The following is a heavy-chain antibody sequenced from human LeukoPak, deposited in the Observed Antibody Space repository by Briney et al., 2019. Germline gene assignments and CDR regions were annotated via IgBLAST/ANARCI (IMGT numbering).Heavy chain of an antibody. V-gene: IGHV3-74*01. D-gene: IGHD3-3*01. CDR2: INSDGSST. CDR1: GFTFSSYW. Sequence: PGGSLRLSCAASGFTFSSYWMHWVRQAPGKGLVWVSRINSDGSSTSYADSVKGRFTISRDNAKNTLYLQMNSLRAEDTAVYYCVYDFRTYYMDVWGKGTTVTVSS. J-gene: IGHJ6*03. CDR3: VYDFRTYYMDV.